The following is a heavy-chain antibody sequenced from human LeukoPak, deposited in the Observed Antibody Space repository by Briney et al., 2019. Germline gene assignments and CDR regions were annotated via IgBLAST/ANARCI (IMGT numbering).Heavy chain of an antibody. CDR1: GGSFSGYY. CDR2: INHSGST. CDR3: AKSGGYGLIDY. Sequence: SEALSLTCAVYGGSFSGYYWSWIRQPPGKGLEWIGEINHSGSTNYNPSLKSRVTISVDTSKNQFSLRLNSVTAADTAMYYCAKSGGYGLIDYWGQGTLVTVSS. V-gene: IGHV4-34*01. J-gene: IGHJ4*02. D-gene: IGHD1-26*01.